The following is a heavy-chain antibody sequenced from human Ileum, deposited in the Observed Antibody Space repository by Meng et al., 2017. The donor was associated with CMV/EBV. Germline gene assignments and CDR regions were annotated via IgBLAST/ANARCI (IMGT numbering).Heavy chain of an antibody. CDR3: ARDRRDIVSTITKGNWFDP. D-gene: IGHD5/OR15-5a*01. Sequence: GSLRLSCTVSTGYITSFYWSWIRQSPGKGLEWIGSAYYSGRTDYNPSLRSRVAISIDTSKDQFSLMLRSVTAADTAVYYCARDRRDIVSTITKGNWFDPWGQGTLVTVSS. CDR1: TGYITSFY. J-gene: IGHJ5*02. V-gene: IGHV4-59*01. CDR2: AYYSGRT.